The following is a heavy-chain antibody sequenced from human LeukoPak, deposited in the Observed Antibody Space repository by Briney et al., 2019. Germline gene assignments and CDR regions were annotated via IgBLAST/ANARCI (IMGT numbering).Heavy chain of an antibody. V-gene: IGHV1-18*01. CDR2: TSAHNDDT. J-gene: IGHJ4*02. D-gene: IGHD1-1*01. Sequence: GASVKVSCKASGYTFTSYGISWVRQAPGQGLEWMGWTSAHNDDTNYAETLQGRLTMTTDISTSTAYMELTSLRSDDTAVYYCARDWDSRNDYFDPWGQGTPVIVSS. CDR3: ARDWDSRNDYFDP. CDR1: GYTFTSYG.